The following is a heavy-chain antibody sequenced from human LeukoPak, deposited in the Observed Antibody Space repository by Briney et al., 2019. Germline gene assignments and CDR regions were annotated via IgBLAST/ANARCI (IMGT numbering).Heavy chain of an antibody. J-gene: IGHJ4*02. V-gene: IGHV4-4*07. Sequence: SETLSLTCTVSGDSISRYYWSWIRQPAGKGLEWIGRIYNGGIITYNPSLKSRVTMSIDTSNNQFSLKLSSVTAADTAVYYCARSGSSSWSHFDSWGQGTLVTVSS. CDR2: IYNGGII. D-gene: IGHD6-13*01. CDR1: GDSISRYY. CDR3: ARSGSSSWSHFDS.